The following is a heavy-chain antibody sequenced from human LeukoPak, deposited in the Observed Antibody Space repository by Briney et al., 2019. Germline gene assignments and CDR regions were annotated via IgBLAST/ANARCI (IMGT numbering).Heavy chain of an antibody. CDR1: GFTFSSYA. D-gene: IGHD1-26*01. J-gene: IGHJ4*02. CDR3: ARYSGTYRDF. V-gene: IGHV3-21*01. Sequence: GGSLRLSCAASGFTFSSYAMHWVRQAPGKGLEWVSSITSSSSYIFYADSVKGRFTISRDNAKNSLYLQMNSLRAEDTAVYYCARYSGTYRDFWGQGTLVTVSS. CDR2: ITSSSSYI.